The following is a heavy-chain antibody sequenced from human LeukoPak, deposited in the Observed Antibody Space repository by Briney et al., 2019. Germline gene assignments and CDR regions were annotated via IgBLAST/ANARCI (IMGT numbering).Heavy chain of an antibody. CDR1: GFTLSTYS. Sequence: TGGSLRLSCAASGFTLSTYSIHWVRQAPGKGLEWVSSITSSSTYYADSVKGRFTISRDNAKNSLYLQMKSLRAEDTAVYYCARERVTTTAFDIWGQGTMVTVSS. CDR3: ARERVTTTAFDI. CDR2: ITSSSTY. V-gene: IGHV3-21*01. J-gene: IGHJ3*02. D-gene: IGHD5-12*01.